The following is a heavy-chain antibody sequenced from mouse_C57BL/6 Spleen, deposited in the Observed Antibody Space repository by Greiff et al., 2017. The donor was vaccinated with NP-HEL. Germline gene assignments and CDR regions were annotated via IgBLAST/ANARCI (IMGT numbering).Heavy chain of an antibody. D-gene: IGHD4-1*01. Sequence: EVQLQQSGPELVKPGASVKIPCKASGYTFTDYNMDWVKQSHGKSLEWIGDINPNNGGTIYNQKFKGKATLTVDKSSSTAYMELRRLTAEDTAVYYCARRANWDFYFDYWGQGTTLTVSS. J-gene: IGHJ2*01. CDR1: GYTFTDYN. CDR2: INPNNGGT. V-gene: IGHV1-18*01. CDR3: ARRANWDFYFDY.